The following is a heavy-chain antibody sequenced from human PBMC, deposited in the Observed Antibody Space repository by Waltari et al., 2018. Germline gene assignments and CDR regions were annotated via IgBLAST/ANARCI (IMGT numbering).Heavy chain of an antibody. CDR1: GFTFSSYA. V-gene: IGHV3-23*03. D-gene: IGHD4-17*01. CDR2: IYSGCMT. CDR3: AKEHPGSSGGDPNY. Sequence: EVQLLESGGGLVQPGGSLRLSCADSGFTFSSYAMSWVRQAPGKGLEWVSVIYSGCMTYYADPLKGLFTISRDNSKNPRYLQMNSLRAEDTAVYYCAKEHPGSSGGDPNYWGQGTLVTVSS. J-gene: IGHJ4*02.